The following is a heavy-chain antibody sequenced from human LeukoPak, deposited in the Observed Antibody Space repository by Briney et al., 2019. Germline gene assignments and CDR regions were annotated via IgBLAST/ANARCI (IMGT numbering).Heavy chain of an antibody. D-gene: IGHD5-18*01. CDR2: IYPGDSDT. J-gene: IGHJ5*02. CDR1: GYSFTSYW. Sequence: SGESLKISCKGSGYSFTSYWIGWVRQMPGKGLEWMGIIYPGDSDTRYSPSFQGQVTISADKSISTAYLQWSSLKASDTAMYYCARSETAMGNWFDPWGQGTLVTVSS. V-gene: IGHV5-51*01. CDR3: ARSETAMGNWFDP.